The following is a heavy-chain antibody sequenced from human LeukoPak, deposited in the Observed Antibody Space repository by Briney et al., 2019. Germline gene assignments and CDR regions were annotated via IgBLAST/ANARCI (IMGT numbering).Heavy chain of an antibody. CDR2: IYDSGST. Sequence: PSETLSLTCTVSGGSIRSSYYYWGWIRQPPGKGLEWIGSIYDSGSTYYNPSLKSRVTISVDTSKNQFSLKLNSVTAADTAVYYCAREGPTVNWGQGTLVTVSS. D-gene: IGHD4-17*01. V-gene: IGHV4-39*02. J-gene: IGHJ4*02. CDR1: GGSIRSSYYY. CDR3: AREGPTVN.